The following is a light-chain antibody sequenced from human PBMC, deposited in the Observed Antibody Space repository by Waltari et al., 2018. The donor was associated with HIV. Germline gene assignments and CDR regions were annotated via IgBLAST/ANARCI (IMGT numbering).Light chain of an antibody. V-gene: IGLV2-14*01. J-gene: IGLJ2*01. CDR1: SSDVGGYNY. Sequence: QSALTQPASVSGSPGQSITISCIGTSSDVGGYNYVSWYQHRPGKAPKHMIYEVSNRPSGVSNRFSVAKSGNTASLTISELQAEDEADYYCSSYTSTKVLFGGGTKLTVL. CDR2: EVS. CDR3: SSYTSTKVL.